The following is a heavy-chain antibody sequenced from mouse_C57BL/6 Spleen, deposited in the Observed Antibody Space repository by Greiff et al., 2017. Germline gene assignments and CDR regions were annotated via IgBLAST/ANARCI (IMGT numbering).Heavy chain of an antibody. V-gene: IGHV1-15*01. CDR2: IDPETGGT. CDR3: TSSPN. J-gene: IGHJ4*01. Sequence: QVQLKESGAELVRPGASVTLSCKASGYTFTDYEMHWVKQTPVHGLEWIGAIDPETGGTAYNQKFKGKAILTADKSSSTAYMELRSLTSEDSAVYYCTSSPNWGQGTSVTVSS. CDR1: GYTFTDYE.